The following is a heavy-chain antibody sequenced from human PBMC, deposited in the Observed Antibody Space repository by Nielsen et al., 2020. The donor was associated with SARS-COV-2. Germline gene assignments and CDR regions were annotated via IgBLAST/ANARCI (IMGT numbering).Heavy chain of an antibody. D-gene: IGHD6-19*01. J-gene: IGHJ5*02. V-gene: IGHV1-2*02. CDR3: ARSYSSGWYWFDP. CDR2: INPNSGGT. CDR1: GYTFTGYY. Sequence: ASVKVSCKASGYTFTGYYMHWVRQAPGQGLEWMGWINPNSGGTNYAQKFRGRVTMTRDTSISTAYMELSRLRSDDTAVYYCARSYSSGWYWFDPWGQGTLVTVSS.